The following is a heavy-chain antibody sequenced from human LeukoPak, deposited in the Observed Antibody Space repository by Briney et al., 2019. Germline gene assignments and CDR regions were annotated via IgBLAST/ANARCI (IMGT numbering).Heavy chain of an antibody. J-gene: IGHJ4*02. Sequence: GRSLRLSCAASGFTFTNYPMHWVRQAPGKGLEWVAVLWSDGIKTDYADSVKGRFTIFRDDSKNTLYLQMNSLRAEDTAVYYCARDKGEYYYDSSGYGYYFDYWGQGTLVTVSS. CDR3: ARDKGEYYYDSSGYGYYFDY. D-gene: IGHD3-22*01. V-gene: IGHV3-33*01. CDR2: LWSDGIKT. CDR1: GFTFTNYP.